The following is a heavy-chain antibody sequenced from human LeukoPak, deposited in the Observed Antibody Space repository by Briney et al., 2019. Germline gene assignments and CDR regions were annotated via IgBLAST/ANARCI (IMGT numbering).Heavy chain of an antibody. D-gene: IGHD1-26*01. Sequence: GGSLRLSCAASGFTVSSNYMSWVRQAPGKGLEWVSVIYSGGSTYYADSVKGRFTISRDNSKNTLYLQMNSLRAEDTAVYYCARGDQYNLVGANNWFDPWGQGTLVTVSS. J-gene: IGHJ5*02. V-gene: IGHV3-53*01. CDR2: IYSGGST. CDR3: ARGDQYNLVGANNWFDP. CDR1: GFTVSSNY.